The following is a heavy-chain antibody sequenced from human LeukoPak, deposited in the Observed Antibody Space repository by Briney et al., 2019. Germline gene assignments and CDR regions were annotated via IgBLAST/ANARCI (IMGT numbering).Heavy chain of an antibody. CDR2: IYPRDGST. J-gene: IGHJ4*02. V-gene: IGHV1-46*01. CDR1: GYTFTSNY. CDR3: ARDQEGFDY. Sequence: ASVKVSCKASGYTFTSNYIHRVRQAPGQGLEWMGMIYPRDGSTSYAQKFQGRVTVTRDTSTSTVHMELSGLRSEDTAVYYCARDQEGFDYWGQGTLSPSPQ.